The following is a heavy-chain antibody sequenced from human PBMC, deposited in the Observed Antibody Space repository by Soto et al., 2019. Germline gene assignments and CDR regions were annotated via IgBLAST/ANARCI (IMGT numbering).Heavy chain of an antibody. CDR1: GFSLTTPGVG. CDR2: IYWNDDN. V-gene: IGHV2-5*01. Sequence: QITLQESGPPLVKPTQTLTLTCTFSGFSLTTPGVGVGWFRQPPGKALEWLAVIYWNDDNRYSPSLRSRLTLTKDTSKNQVVATMTNLDPVDTATYYCARQRAYYHGSGMSIAFDIWGQGTMVTVSS. J-gene: IGHJ3*02. D-gene: IGHD3-10*01. CDR3: ARQRAYYHGSGMSIAFDI.